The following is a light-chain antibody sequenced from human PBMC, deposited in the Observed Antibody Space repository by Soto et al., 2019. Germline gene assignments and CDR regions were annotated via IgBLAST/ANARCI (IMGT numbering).Light chain of an antibody. CDR2: GAS. Sequence: ETVLTQSPATLSLSPGERATLSCRASQTISSNFLAWYRQTPGQAPSLLIYGASNRAPGIADSFRGSWSGTDFPLIISRLEPEDFALDYCQQYGNSPWTFGQGTKLEIK. J-gene: IGKJ1*01. V-gene: IGKV3-20*01. CDR3: QQYGNSPWT. CDR1: QTISSNF.